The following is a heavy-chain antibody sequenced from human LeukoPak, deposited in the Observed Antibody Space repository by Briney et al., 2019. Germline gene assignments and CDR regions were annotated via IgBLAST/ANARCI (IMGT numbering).Heavy chain of an antibody. CDR3: ARSPNTGTVDC. Sequence: GGSLQISCQGSGYTFTSYWIGWVRQLPGKGLGGMGIIYPGDSETRYSPSFQVQVTISADKSISTAYLQWSSLKASDTAIYYCARSPNTGTVDCGGQGTLVTVS. V-gene: IGHV5-51*01. J-gene: IGHJ4*02. CDR1: GYTFTSYW. D-gene: IGHD1-7*01. CDR2: IYPGDSET.